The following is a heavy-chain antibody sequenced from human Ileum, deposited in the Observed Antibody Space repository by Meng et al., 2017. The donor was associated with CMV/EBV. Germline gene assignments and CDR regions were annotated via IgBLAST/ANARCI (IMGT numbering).Heavy chain of an antibody. Sequence: LSWAASGFTFSSYAMSWVRQAPGKGLEWVSAISGSGGSTYYADSVKGRFTISRDNSKNTLYLQMNSLRAEDTAVYYCAKDYAPNWFDPWGQGTLVTVSS. V-gene: IGHV3-23*01. J-gene: IGHJ5*02. CDR2: ISGSGGST. CDR1: GFTFSSYA. CDR3: AKDYAPNWFDP. D-gene: IGHD2-2*01.